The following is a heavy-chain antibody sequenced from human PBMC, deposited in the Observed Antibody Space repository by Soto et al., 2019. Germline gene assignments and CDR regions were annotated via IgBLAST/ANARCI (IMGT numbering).Heavy chain of an antibody. D-gene: IGHD3-22*01. J-gene: IGHJ4*02. CDR1: GGTFSTCA. CDR3: ARALEEYYYDSAGYYSGY. V-gene: IGHV1-69*12. Sequence: QVQLVQSAAEVKKPGSSVKVSCKASGGTFSTCAITWVRQAPGQGLEWMGGIIPVFGTAHYAQKCQGRVTITADESTSTAYRELSSLRAEATAVYYCARALEEYYYDSAGYYSGYWGQGTLVTVST. CDR2: IIPVFGTA.